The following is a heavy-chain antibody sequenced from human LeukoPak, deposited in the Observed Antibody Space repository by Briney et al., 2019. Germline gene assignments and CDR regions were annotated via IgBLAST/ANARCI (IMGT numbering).Heavy chain of an antibody. Sequence: PSETLSLTCTVSGDSISDYYWSWIRQPPGKGLEWIGYIYYSGSTNYNPSLKSRVTISVDTSKNQFSLKLSSVTAADTAVYYCAREVVAAPGTVDYWGQGTLVTVSS. CDR2: IYYSGST. V-gene: IGHV4-59*01. CDR3: AREVVAAPGTVDY. D-gene: IGHD6-13*01. J-gene: IGHJ4*01. CDR1: GDSISDYY.